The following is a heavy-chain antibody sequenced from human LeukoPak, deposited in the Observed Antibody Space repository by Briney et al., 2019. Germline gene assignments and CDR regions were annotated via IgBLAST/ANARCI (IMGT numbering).Heavy chain of an antibody. CDR3: ASAAGTQDYYYGMDV. V-gene: IGHV4-31*03. D-gene: IGHD6-13*01. CDR2: IYYSGST. J-gene: IGHJ6*02. Sequence: SETLSLTCTVSGGSISSGGYYWSWIHQHPGKGLEWIGYIYYSGSTYYNPSLKSRVTISVDTSKNQFSLKLSSVTAADTAVYYCASAAGTQDYYYGMDVWGQGTTATVSS. CDR1: GGSISSGGYY.